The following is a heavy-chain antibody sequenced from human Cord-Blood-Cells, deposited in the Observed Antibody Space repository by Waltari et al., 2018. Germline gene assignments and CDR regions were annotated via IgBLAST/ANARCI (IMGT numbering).Heavy chain of an antibody. D-gene: IGHD1-1*01. CDR3: ARRGTGPDY. Sequence: QLQLQESGPGLVKPSETLSLTCTVSGGSISSSSYYWGWIRQPPGKGLEWIGSIYYSGSTYYTPSLRRRVTISVDTSKNQFSLKLSSVTAADTAVYYCARRGTGPDYWGQGTLVTVSS. CDR1: GGSISSSSYY. J-gene: IGHJ4*02. V-gene: IGHV4-39*01. CDR2: IYYSGST.